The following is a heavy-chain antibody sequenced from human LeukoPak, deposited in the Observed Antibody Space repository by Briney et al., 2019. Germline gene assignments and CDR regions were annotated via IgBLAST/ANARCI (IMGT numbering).Heavy chain of an antibody. Sequence: ASVKVSCKASGYTFTSYGISWVRQAPGQGLEWMGGISAYNGNTNYAQKLQGRVTMTTDTSTSTAYMELRSLRSDDTAVYYCARFTMVRGVINWFDPWGQGTLVTVSS. J-gene: IGHJ5*02. CDR2: ISAYNGNT. CDR1: GYTFTSYG. V-gene: IGHV1-18*01. CDR3: ARFTMVRGVINWFDP. D-gene: IGHD3-10*01.